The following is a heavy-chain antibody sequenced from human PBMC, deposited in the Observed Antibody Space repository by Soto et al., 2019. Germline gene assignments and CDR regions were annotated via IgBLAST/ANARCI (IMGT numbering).Heavy chain of an antibody. Sequence: PSETLSLTCAVSGDSINSSQWWDWVRQPPGKGLEWIGQISHSGSTNYTPSLTSRVTISVDKSKNHFSLKLTSVTAADTAVYYCAARHFWSGPRTHTRLDYWGQGTLVTVSS. J-gene: IGHJ4*02. D-gene: IGHD3-3*02. CDR1: GDSINSSQW. CDR3: AARHFWSGPRTHTRLDY. V-gene: IGHV4-4*02. CDR2: ISHSGST.